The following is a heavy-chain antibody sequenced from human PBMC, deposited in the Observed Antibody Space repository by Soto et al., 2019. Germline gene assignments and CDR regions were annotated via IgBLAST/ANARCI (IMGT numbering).Heavy chain of an antibody. CDR1: GVAFDSNT. V-gene: IGHV1-69*02. CDR2: IIPILGIA. CDR3: AGDYDILTGYRFDY. Sequence: SVKVSWEACGVAFDSNTISCARQATGQGLEWMGRIIPILGIANYAQKFQGRVTITADKSTSTAYMELSSLRSEDTAVYYCAGDYDILTGYRFDYWGQGTLVTVSS. D-gene: IGHD3-9*01. J-gene: IGHJ4*02.